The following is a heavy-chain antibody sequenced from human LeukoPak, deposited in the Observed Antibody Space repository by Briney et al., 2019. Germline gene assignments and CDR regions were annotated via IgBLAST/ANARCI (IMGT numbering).Heavy chain of an antibody. CDR3: AKDWSGYCNGGSCYSGHDY. CDR2: ISGSGGST. Sequence: GGSLRLSCAASGFTFSSYAMSWVRQAPGKGLEWVSAISGSGGSTYYADSVKGRFTISRDNSKNTLYLQMNSLRAEDTAVYYCAKDWSGYCNGGSCYSGHDYWGQGTLVTVSS. D-gene: IGHD2-15*01. CDR1: GFTFSSYA. J-gene: IGHJ4*02. V-gene: IGHV3-23*01.